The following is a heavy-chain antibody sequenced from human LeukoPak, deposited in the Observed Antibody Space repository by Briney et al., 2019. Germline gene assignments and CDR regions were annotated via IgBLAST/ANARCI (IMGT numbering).Heavy chain of an antibody. CDR2: ISDSGGST. J-gene: IGHJ6*02. CDR3: GRYYVMDV. V-gene: IGHV3-23*01. CDR1: GVTFSTYV. Sequence: GGSLRLSCAASGVTFSTYVMNWVRQAPGKGLEWVSNISDSGGSTYYADSVKGRFTISRDNSKNTLYLQMNSLRAEDTAVYYCGRYYVMDVWGQGTSVTVSS.